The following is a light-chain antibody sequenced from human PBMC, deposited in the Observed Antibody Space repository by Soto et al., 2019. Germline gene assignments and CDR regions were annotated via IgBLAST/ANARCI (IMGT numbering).Light chain of an antibody. V-gene: IGKV3-15*01. CDR2: GAS. J-gene: IGKJ5*01. CDR3: QPYNSWSIT. Sequence: ESVKIQGPRTMNESPGERATLSCRASQSVSSHLAWYQQKPGQPPRLLIYGASTRATGIPARFSGSGSGTEFTLTISSLQSEDFAVYYCQPYNSWSITFGQATRLDIK. CDR1: QSVSSH.